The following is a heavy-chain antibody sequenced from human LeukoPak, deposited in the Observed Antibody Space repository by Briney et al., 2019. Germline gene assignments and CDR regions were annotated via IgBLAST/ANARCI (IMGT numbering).Heavy chain of an antibody. Sequence: GGSLRLSCAASGFTFSSYEMNWVRQAPGKGLEWVSYISSSGSTVHYVDSVKGRFTISRDNAKDSLYLQMNSLTAEDTAMYYCVRAYHPGGWFDPWGQGTLVTVSS. CDR3: VRAYHPGGWFDP. CDR2: ISSSGSTV. D-gene: IGHD2-21*01. V-gene: IGHV3-48*03. CDR1: GFTFSSYE. J-gene: IGHJ5*02.